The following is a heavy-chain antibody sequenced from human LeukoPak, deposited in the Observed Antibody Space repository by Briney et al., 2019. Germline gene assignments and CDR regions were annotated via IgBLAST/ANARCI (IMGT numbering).Heavy chain of an antibody. CDR3: ARSSSIAARPNWFDP. J-gene: IGHJ5*02. Sequence: ASVKVSCKASGGTFSSYAISWVRQAPGQGLEWMRGIIPIFGTANYAQKFQGRVTITADESTSTAYMELSSMRSEDTAVYYCARSSSIAARPNWFDPWGQGTLVTVSS. V-gene: IGHV1-69*13. CDR1: GGTFSSYA. D-gene: IGHD6-6*01. CDR2: IIPIFGTA.